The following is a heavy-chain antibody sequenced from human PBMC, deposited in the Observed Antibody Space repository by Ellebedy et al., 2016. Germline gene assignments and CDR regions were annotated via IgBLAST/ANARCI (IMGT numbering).Heavy chain of an antibody. Sequence: SGPTLVKPTQTLTLTCTFSGFSLSTSGMCVSWIRQPPGKALEWLARIDWDDDKYYSTSLKTRLTISKDTSKNQVVLTMTNMDPVDTATYYCARIHLGRYGGYYFDYWGQGTLVTVSS. J-gene: IGHJ4*02. CDR3: ARIHLGRYGGYYFDY. D-gene: IGHD4-23*01. CDR1: GFSLSTSGMC. V-gene: IGHV2-70*11. CDR2: IDWDDDK.